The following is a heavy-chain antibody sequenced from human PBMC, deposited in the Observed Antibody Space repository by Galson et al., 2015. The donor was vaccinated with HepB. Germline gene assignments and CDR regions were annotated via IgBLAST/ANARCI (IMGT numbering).Heavy chain of an antibody. CDR1: GYTFSNYA. Sequence: SVKVSCKASGYTFSNYAMQWVRQAPGQRLEWMGWINADNDNTKYSQKFQGRVIITRDTSASTAYMELSSLRSEDTAVYFCARDRHYCSGGSCYYYYYGMDVWGQGTTVTVSS. J-gene: IGHJ6*02. CDR3: ARDRHYCSGGSCYYYYYGMDV. V-gene: IGHV1-3*01. D-gene: IGHD2-15*01. CDR2: INADNDNT.